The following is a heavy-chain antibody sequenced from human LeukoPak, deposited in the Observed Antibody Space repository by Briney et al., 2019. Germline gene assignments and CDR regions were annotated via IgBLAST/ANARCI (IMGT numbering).Heavy chain of an antibody. CDR3: ARDGWSLGP. CDR1: GYTFASYG. V-gene: IGHV1-18*01. Sequence: VSVKVSCKASGYTFASYGVSWVRQAPGQGPEWMAWISVYSGNTKYAQKFQGRVTLTADTSTSTVYMELRSLRSDDTAVYYCARDGWSLGPWGQGTLVTVSS. D-gene: IGHD2-8*01. CDR2: ISVYSGNT. J-gene: IGHJ5*02.